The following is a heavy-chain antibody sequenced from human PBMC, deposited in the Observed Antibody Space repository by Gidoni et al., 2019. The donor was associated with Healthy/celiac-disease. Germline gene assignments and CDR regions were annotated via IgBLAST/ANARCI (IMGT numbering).Heavy chain of an antibody. J-gene: IGHJ6*02. V-gene: IGHV1-18*04. CDR1: GYTFPSSG. Sequence: QVQLVQSGAAVKKPGAPVKVSCKASGYTFPSSGISWLRQAPGQGLEWMGCICVYNCNTNYAQKLQGRVTRTKDTSTSTAYMELRSLRSDDTAVYYCARGASGNPNYYYYGMDVWGQGTTVTVSS. D-gene: IGHD1-1*01. CDR2: ICVYNCNT. CDR3: ARGASGNPNYYYYGMDV.